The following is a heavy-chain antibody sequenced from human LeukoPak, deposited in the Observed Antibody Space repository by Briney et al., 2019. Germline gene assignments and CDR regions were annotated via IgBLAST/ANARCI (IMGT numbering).Heavy chain of an antibody. CDR1: GFTFSRYW. J-gene: IGHJ4*02. D-gene: IGHD4-23*01. V-gene: IGHV3-23*01. CDR2: ISGSGGST. CDR3: AKDLGGNSFGVDY. Sequence: GGSLRLSCAASGFTFSRYWMSWVRQAPGKGLEWVSAISGSGGSTYYADSVKGRFTISRDNSKNTLYLQMNSLRAEDTAVYYCAKDLGGNSFGVDYWGQGTLVTVSS.